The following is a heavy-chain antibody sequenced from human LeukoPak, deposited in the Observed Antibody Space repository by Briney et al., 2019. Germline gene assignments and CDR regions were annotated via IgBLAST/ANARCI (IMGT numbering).Heavy chain of an antibody. J-gene: IGHJ4*02. CDR3: AVDKSWSFPL. CDR2: IKPDGSEK. V-gene: IGHV3-7*01. D-gene: IGHD1-26*01. CDR1: AFTLSSDW. Sequence: GGSLRLSCAASAFTLSSDWMPWVRQAPGKGLEWVATIKPDGSEKYYVDSLKGRFTISRDNARNSVYLQMNSLRVEDTAVYYCAVDKSWSFPLWGQGTLVTVSS.